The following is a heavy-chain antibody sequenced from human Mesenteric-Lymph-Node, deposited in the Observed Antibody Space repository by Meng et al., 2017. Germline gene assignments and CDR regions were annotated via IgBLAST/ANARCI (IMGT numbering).Heavy chain of an antibody. CDR1: GFTFSDYD. V-gene: IGHV3-11*04. D-gene: IGHD3-10*01. CDR2: ISSSGNTI. CDR3: ATSLRFGEVGRS. Sequence: GESLKISCAASGFTFSDYDMRWIRQTPGKGLEWLSYISSSGNTIYYADSVKGRFTISRDNGKSSLYLQMNSLRAEDTAVYYCATSLRFGEVGRSWGQGTMVTVSS. J-gene: IGHJ5*02.